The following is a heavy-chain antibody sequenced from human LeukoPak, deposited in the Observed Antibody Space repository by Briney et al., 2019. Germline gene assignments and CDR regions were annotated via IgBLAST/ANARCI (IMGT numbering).Heavy chain of an antibody. CDR3: ARDLLQGSYGMDV. V-gene: IGHV3-53*01. J-gene: IGHJ6*04. Sequence: GGSLRLSCAASGFTVSRCYMSWVRQAPRKALEWVSVISSGGSTYYAGSGKGRFTISRDNSKNTLYLQMNSLRAEDTAVYYCARDLLQGSYGMDVWGKGTTVTVSS. CDR1: GFTVSRCY. D-gene: IGHD1-26*01. CDR2: ISSGGST.